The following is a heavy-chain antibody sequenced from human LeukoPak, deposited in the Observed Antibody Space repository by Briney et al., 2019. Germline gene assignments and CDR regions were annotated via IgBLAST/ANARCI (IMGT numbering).Heavy chain of an antibody. D-gene: IGHD4-23*01. V-gene: IGHV3-30-3*01. CDR2: ISYDGSNK. J-gene: IGHJ4*02. CDR3: AXETSYGGNPSTGY. Sequence: PGGSLRLSCAASGFTFSSYAMHWVRQAPGKGLEWVAVISYDGSNKYYADSVKGRFTISRDNSKNTLYLQMNSLRAEDTAVYYXAXETSYGGNPSTGYWGQGTLVTVSS. CDR1: GFTFSSYA.